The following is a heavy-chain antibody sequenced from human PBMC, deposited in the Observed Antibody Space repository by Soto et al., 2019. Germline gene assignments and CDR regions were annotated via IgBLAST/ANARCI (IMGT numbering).Heavy chain of an antibody. J-gene: IGHJ4*02. V-gene: IGHV3-21*01. Sequence: EVQLVESGGGLVQPGGSLRLSCAASGFTFSSNSMSWVRQAPGKGLEWVSSISSGGGGIYYADSLKGRFTISRDNAKNSLYLQMNSLRAEDTAVYYCARRYCTNGVCPFDSWGQGTLVTVSS. CDR3: ARRYCTNGVCPFDS. CDR2: ISSGGGGI. CDR1: GFTFSSNS. D-gene: IGHD2-8*01.